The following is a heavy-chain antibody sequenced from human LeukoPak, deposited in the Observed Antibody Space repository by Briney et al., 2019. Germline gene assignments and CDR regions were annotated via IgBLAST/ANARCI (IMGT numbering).Heavy chain of an antibody. CDR2: IIPIFGTA. CDR1: GYTFTGYH. V-gene: IGHV1-69*13. J-gene: IGHJ3*02. Sequence: SVKVSCKASGYTFTGYHIHWVRQAPGQGLEWMGGIIPIFGTANYAQKFQGRVTITADESTSTAYMELSSLRSEDTAVYYCAGDLGGWSPNDAFDIWGQGTMVTVSS. D-gene: IGHD6-19*01. CDR3: AGDLGGWSPNDAFDI.